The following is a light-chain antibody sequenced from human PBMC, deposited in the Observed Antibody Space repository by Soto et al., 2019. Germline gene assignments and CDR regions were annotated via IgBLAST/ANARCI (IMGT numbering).Light chain of an antibody. J-gene: IGLJ3*02. V-gene: IGLV8-61*01. CDR3: VVYMGSGIWV. CDR2: STN. Sequence: QTVVTQEPSFSVSPGGTVTLTCGLSSGSVSTSYYPSWYQQTPGQAPRTVIYSTNTRSSGVPDRFSGSILGNKAGLTITGAQADDESNYYSVVYMGSGIWVFGGGTKLTVL. CDR1: SGSVSTSYY.